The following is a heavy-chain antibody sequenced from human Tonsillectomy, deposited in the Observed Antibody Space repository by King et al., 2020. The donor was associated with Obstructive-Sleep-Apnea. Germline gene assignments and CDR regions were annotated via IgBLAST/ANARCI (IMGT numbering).Heavy chain of an antibody. V-gene: IGHV3-66*01. Sequence: VQLVESGGDLVQPGGSLRLSCAASGFSVSSNYMSWVRQAPGKGLEWVSVIYSGGSTYYADSVKGRFTISRDNSKNTLDLQMSNLRAEDTAVYYCARGVGSSWPIRHYNWYDPWGQGTLVTVSS. D-gene: IGHD6-13*01. CDR3: ARGVGSSWPIRHYNWYDP. CDR1: GFSVSSNY. J-gene: IGHJ5*02. CDR2: IYSGGST.